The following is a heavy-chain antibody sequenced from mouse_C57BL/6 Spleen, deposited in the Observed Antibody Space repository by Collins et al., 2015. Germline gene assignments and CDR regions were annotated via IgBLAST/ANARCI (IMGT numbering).Heavy chain of an antibody. CDR2: INTYTGEP. J-gene: IGHJ2*01. Sequence: QIQLVQSGPELKKPGETVRISCKASGYTFTNYGMNWVKQAPGKGLKWMGWINTYTGEPTYADDFKGRFAFSLETSASTAYLQINNLKNEDTATYFCARSAYYGNYVDYWGQGTTLTVSS. CDR3: ARSAYYGNYVDY. V-gene: IGHV9-3-1*01. D-gene: IGHD2-10*01. CDR1: GYTFTNYG.